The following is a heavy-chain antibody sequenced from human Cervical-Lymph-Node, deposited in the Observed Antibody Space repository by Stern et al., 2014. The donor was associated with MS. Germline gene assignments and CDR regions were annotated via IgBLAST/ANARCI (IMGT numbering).Heavy chain of an antibody. CDR1: GASITSYY. V-gene: IGHV4-59*01. Sequence: QVQLQESGPGLLRPSETLSLTCTVSGASITSYYWSWIRQPPGKGLEWIGYIYYRGNTNYNASLKGRVAISIGKSKTQFSLRLSSVTAADTAVYYCARATDLWGQGTLVTVSS. CDR3: ARATDL. CDR2: IYYRGNT. J-gene: IGHJ5*02.